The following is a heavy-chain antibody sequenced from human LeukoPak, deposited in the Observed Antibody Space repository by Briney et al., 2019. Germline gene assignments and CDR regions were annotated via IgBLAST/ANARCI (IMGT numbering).Heavy chain of an antibody. D-gene: IGHD3-16*01. CDR1: GGSISRYS. J-gene: IGHJ6*03. CDR2: IYYIGST. CDR3: ASGQGASRYMDV. V-gene: IGHV4-59*01. Sequence: SETLSLTCTVSGGSISRYSSSWVRPPPGEGLGWMGWIYYIGSTNDHPSLKGPVTISVDTSKNQCYLKLSSGTAAVTAVYHCASGQGASRYMDVWGKGTTVTVSS.